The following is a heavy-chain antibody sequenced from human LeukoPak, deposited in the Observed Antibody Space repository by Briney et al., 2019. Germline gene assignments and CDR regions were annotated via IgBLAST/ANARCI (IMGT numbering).Heavy chain of an antibody. CDR1: GFTFSSYG. CDR2: ISSSGSTI. V-gene: IGHV3-48*04. CDR3: ASRLGPTYFDY. D-gene: IGHD6-19*01. Sequence: AGGSLRLSCAASGFTFSSYGMSWVRQAPGKGLEWVSYISSSGSTIYYADSVKGRFTISRDNAKNSLYLQMNSLRAEDTAVYYCASRLGPTYFDYWGQGALVTVSS. J-gene: IGHJ4*02.